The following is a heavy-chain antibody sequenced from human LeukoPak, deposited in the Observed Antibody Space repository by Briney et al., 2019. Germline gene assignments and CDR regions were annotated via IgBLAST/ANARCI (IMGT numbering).Heavy chain of an antibody. J-gene: IGHJ4*02. Sequence: GGSPRLSCAASGFTFSSYAMSWVRQAPGKGLEWVSSLTAGGESTFYADSVKGRFTISRDNSKDTLYLQMNSLRAEDTAVYYCAKDLGYSYGCSDYWGQGTLVTVSS. CDR3: AKDLGYSYGCSDY. V-gene: IGHV3-23*01. CDR2: LTAGGEST. CDR1: GFTFSSYA. D-gene: IGHD5-18*01.